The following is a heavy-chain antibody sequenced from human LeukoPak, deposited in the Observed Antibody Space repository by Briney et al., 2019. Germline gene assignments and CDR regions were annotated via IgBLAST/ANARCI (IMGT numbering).Heavy chain of an antibody. V-gene: IGHV3-23*01. Sequence: PGGSRRLSCTASGFTLSSYAMSWVRQAPGEGLEWVSTISGSADNTNYAEAVKGRFTISRDNSKNTMYLQMNSLRAEDTAVYYCAKQGFGCWGQGTLVTVSS. CDR2: ISGSADNT. J-gene: IGHJ4*02. CDR1: GFTLSSYA. CDR3: AKQGFGC.